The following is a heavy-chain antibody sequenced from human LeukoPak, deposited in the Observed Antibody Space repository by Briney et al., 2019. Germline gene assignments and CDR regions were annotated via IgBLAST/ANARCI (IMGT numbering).Heavy chain of an antibody. CDR1: GYTFTSYY. CDR3: AREGGSWHPYAPRPYYYYGMDV. J-gene: IGHJ6*02. D-gene: IGHD6-13*01. V-gene: IGHV1-46*01. Sequence: ASVKVSCKASGYTFTSYYMHWVRQAPGQGLEWMGIINPSGGSTSYAQKFQGRVTMTRDTSTSTVYTELSSLRSEDTAVYYCAREGGSWHPYAPRPYYYYGMDVWGQGTTVTVSS. CDR2: INPSGGST.